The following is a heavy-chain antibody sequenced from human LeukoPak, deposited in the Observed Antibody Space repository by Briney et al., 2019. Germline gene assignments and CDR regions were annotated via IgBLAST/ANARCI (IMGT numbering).Heavy chain of an antibody. V-gene: IGHV3-21*01. CDR1: GFTFSSYS. CDR2: ISTSSSYI. D-gene: IGHD1-14*01. Sequence: TGGSLRLSCAASGFTFSSYSMNWVRQAPGKGLEWVSSISTSSSYIYYADFLKGRFTISRDNAKNSLYLQMNSLRAEDTAVYYCARDEPIGVFDIWGQGTMVTVSS. CDR3: ARDEPIGVFDI. J-gene: IGHJ3*02.